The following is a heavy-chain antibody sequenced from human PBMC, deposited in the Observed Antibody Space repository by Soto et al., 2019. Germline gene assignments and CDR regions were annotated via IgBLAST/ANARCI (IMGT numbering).Heavy chain of an antibody. D-gene: IGHD2-8*01. CDR1: GYTFTSYG. J-gene: IGHJ6*02. Sequence: ASVKVSCKASGYTFTSYGIIWVRQASGQGLEWMGWISAYNGNTNYAQKLQGRVTMTTDTSTSTAYMELRSLRSADTAVYYCARKMYVVQMVYGMDVWGRGTRVTVSS. V-gene: IGHV1-18*01. CDR2: ISAYNGNT. CDR3: ARKMYVVQMVYGMDV.